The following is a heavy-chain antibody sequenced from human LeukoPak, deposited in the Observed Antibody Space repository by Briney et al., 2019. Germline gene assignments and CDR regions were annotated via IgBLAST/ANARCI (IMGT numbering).Heavy chain of an antibody. D-gene: IGHD3-10*01. CDR2: IYYSGST. Sequence: SETLSLTCTVSGGSISSSSYYWGWIRQPPGKGLEWIGSIYYSGSTYYNPSLKSRVTIPVDTSKNQFSLKLSSVTAADTAVYYCAGTMVRGVIGAFDIWGQGTMVIVSS. J-gene: IGHJ3*02. V-gene: IGHV4-39*01. CDR1: GGSISSSSYY. CDR3: AGTMVRGVIGAFDI.